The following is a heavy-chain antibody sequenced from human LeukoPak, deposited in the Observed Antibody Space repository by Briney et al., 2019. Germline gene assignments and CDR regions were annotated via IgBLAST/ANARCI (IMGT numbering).Heavy chain of an antibody. V-gene: IGHV3-23*01. CDR3: AKVYATTRYNWNYVGINY. Sequence: GGSLRLSCAASGFTFSSYGMSWVRQAPGKGLEWVTAISGSGGSTYYADSVKGRFTISRDNSKNTLYLQMNSLRAEDTAVYYCAKVYATTRYNWNYVGINYWGQGTLVTVSS. D-gene: IGHD1-7*01. CDR2: ISGSGGST. J-gene: IGHJ4*02. CDR1: GFTFSSYG.